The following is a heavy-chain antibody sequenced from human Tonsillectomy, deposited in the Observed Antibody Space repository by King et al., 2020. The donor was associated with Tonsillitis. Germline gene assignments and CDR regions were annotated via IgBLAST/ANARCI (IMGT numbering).Heavy chain of an antibody. Sequence: QLQESGPGLVKPSETLSLTCTVSGGPISSYYWSWIRQPPGKGLECIGYIFYSGSTNYNPSLKSRVTISIDTSKNQFSLKLSSVTAADTAVYYCARHIIADYYDSSGYLVDWGQGTLVTVSS. V-gene: IGHV4-59*08. CDR3: ARHIIADYYDSSGYLVD. J-gene: IGHJ4*02. CDR1: GGPISSYY. CDR2: IFYSGST. D-gene: IGHD3-22*01.